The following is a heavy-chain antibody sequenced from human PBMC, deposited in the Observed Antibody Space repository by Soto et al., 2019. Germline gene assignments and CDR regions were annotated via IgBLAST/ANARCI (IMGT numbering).Heavy chain of an antibody. V-gene: IGHV1-69*01. D-gene: IGHD1-26*01. CDR2: IIPIFGTA. Sequence: QVQRVQSGAEVQKPGSSVKVSCKASGGTFSSYSINWVRQAPGQGLEWMGEIIPIFGTANYAQKFQGRVTITADESTSTAYMELSSLRSEDTAVYYCARDGGRHSGGIDYWGQGTRVTVSS. CDR3: ARDGGRHSGGIDY. CDR1: GGTFSSYS. J-gene: IGHJ4*02.